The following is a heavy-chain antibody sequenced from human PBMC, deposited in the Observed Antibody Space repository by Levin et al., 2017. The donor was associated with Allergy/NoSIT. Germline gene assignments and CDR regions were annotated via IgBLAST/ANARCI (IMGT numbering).Heavy chain of an antibody. V-gene: IGHV4-4*08. D-gene: IGHD3-22*01. CDR3: ARDESSSLLRLTYAYYGLDV. Sequence: SETLSLTCTVSGAAINDYYWSWIRHTPWKGLEWIGYIHLSGRTDNNPSLNTRVTTSVDTALTPYSLSLTSVTTADTGGYYSARDESSSLLRLTYAYYGLDVWGQGTTVTVSS. CDR2: IHLSGRT. J-gene: IGHJ6*01. CDR1: GAAINDYY.